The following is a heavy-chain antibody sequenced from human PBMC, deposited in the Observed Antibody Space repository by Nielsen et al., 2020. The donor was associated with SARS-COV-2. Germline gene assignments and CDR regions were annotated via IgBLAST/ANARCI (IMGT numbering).Heavy chain of an antibody. Sequence: GGSLRLSCAASGFTFDDYGMSWVRQAPGKGLEWVSGINWNGGSTGYADSVKGRFTIPRDNAKNSLYLQMNSLRAEDTALYHCARDDYGGNSDYWGQGTLVTVSS. V-gene: IGHV3-20*01. CDR2: INWNGGST. J-gene: IGHJ4*02. CDR3: ARDDYGGNSDY. CDR1: GFTFDDYG. D-gene: IGHD4-23*01.